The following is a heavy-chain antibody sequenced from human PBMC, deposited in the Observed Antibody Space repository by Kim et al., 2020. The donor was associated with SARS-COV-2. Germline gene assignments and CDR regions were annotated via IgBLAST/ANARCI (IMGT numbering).Heavy chain of an antibody. V-gene: IGHV4-39*01. CDR2: IYYSGST. D-gene: IGHD2-15*01. CDR1: GGSISSSSYY. Sequence: SETLSLTCTVSGGSISSSSYYWDWIRQPPGKGLEWIGSIYYSGSTYYNPSLKSRVTISVDTSKNQFSLKLSSVTAADTAVYYCARTHGVARDAFDIWGQGTMVTVSS. J-gene: IGHJ3*02. CDR3: ARTHGVARDAFDI.